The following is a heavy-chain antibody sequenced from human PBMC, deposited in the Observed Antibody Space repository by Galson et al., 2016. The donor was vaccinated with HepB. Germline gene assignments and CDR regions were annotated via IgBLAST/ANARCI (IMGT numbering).Heavy chain of an antibody. CDR2: TYYRSEWYN. V-gene: IGHV6-1*01. CDR1: GDSVSSNSAT. Sequence: CAISGDSVSSNSATWNWIRQSPSRGLEWLGRTYYRSEWYNDYALSVKSRITINPDTSKNQFSLQLNSATPEDTAVYYCARVRSGYSGYANPYYYGMDVWGQGTTVTVSS. CDR3: ARVRSGYSGYANPYYYGMDV. D-gene: IGHD5-12*01. J-gene: IGHJ6*02.